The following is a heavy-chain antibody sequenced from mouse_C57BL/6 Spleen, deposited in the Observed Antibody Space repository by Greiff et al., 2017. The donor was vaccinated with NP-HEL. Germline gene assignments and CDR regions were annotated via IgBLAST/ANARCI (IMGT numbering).Heavy chain of an antibody. V-gene: IGHV5-4*01. CDR1: GFTFSSYA. Sequence: EVQLVESGGGLVKPGGSLKLSCAASGFTFSSYAMSWVRQTPEKRLEWVATISDGGSYTYYPDNVQGRFTIARDNAKNNLYLQMSHLKSEDTAMYYCARDGSYYYGRNAMDYWGQGTSVTVSS. J-gene: IGHJ4*01. CDR3: ARDGSYYYGRNAMDY. D-gene: IGHD1-1*01. CDR2: ISDGGSYT.